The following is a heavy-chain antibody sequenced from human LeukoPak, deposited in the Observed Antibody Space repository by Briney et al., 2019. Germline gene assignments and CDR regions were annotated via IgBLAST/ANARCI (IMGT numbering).Heavy chain of an antibody. Sequence: NPGGSLRPSCAASGFTFSDYYMNWVRQAPGKGLEWVSSISSSSSYIYYADSVKGRFTISRDNAKNSLYLQMNSLRAEDTAVYYCARDPPTYGDYRRRGQKKFDYWGQGTLVTVSS. V-gene: IGHV3-21*01. D-gene: IGHD4-17*01. CDR1: GFTFSDYY. J-gene: IGHJ4*02. CDR3: ARDPPTYGDYRRRGQKKFDY. CDR2: ISSSSSYI.